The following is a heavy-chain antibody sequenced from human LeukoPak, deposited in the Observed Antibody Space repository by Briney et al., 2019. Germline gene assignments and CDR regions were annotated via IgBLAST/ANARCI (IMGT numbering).Heavy chain of an antibody. CDR1: GYTFTSYD. CDR3: ARAPFLEWLLYENAFDI. Sequence: ASVKVSCKASGYTFTSYDINWARQATGQGLGWMGWMNPNSGNTGYAQKFQGRVTMTRNTSISTAYMELSSLRSEDTAVYYCARAPFLEWLLYENAFDIWGQGTMVTVSS. CDR2: MNPNSGNT. D-gene: IGHD3-3*01. J-gene: IGHJ3*02. V-gene: IGHV1-8*01.